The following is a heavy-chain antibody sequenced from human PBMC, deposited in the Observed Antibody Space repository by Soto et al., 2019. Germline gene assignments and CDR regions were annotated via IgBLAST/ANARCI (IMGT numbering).Heavy chain of an antibody. Sequence: QVQLVESGGGVVQPGRSLRLSCAASGFTFSSYPMHWVRQAPGKGLEWVAFISYDESNKYYADSVKGRFTISRDNSKNTLYLQMNSLRAEDMAVYYCARVRGSSWYEGAFDIWGQGTMVTVSS. J-gene: IGHJ3*02. D-gene: IGHD6-13*01. V-gene: IGHV3-30-3*01. CDR3: ARVRGSSWYEGAFDI. CDR1: GFTFSSYP. CDR2: ISYDESNK.